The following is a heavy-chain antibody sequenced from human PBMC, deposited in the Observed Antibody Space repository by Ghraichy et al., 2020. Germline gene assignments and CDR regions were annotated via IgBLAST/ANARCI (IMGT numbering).Heavy chain of an antibody. V-gene: IGHV3-23*01. CDR2: ISGSGGST. Sequence: GESLNISCAASGFTFSSYAMSWVRQAPGKGLEWVSSISGSGGSTYYAESVKGRFTISRDNPKNTLYLQMNSLRAEDTAVYYCAKDGVAVPDTVRYNWFGPWGQGTLVTVSS. CDR1: GFTFSSYA. J-gene: IGHJ5*02. CDR3: AKDGVAVPDTVRYNWFGP. D-gene: IGHD6-19*01.